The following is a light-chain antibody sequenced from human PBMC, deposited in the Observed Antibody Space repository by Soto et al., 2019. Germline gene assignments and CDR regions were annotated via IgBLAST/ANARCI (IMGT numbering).Light chain of an antibody. Sequence: QSVLTQPASVSGSPGQSITISCTGTSSDVGGYNYVSWYQQHPGKAPKLMIYAVSNRPSGVSNRFSGSKSGNTATLTISGLQAEDEADYYCSSYTTSSTRVFGTGTKVTV. V-gene: IGLV2-14*01. J-gene: IGLJ1*01. CDR1: SSDVGGYNY. CDR3: SSYTTSSTRV. CDR2: AVS.